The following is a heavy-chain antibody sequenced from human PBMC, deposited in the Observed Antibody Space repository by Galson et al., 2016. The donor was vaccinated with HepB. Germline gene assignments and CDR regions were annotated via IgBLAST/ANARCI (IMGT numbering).Heavy chain of an antibody. J-gene: IGHJ5*02. CDR2: IYHSGST. Sequence: SETLSLTCGVSGASISSNNWWTWVRQTPGKGLEWIGEIYHSGSTNHNPSLKSRVTISVDTSKNQFSLKLSSVTAADTAVYYCARETQDWFDPWGHGTLVTVSS. CDR1: GASISSNNW. V-gene: IGHV4-4*02. CDR3: ARETQDWFDP.